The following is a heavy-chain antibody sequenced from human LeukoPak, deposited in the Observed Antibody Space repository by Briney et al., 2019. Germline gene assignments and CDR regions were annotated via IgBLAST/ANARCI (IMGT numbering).Heavy chain of an antibody. Sequence: GSLRLSCAASGFTFSSYAMSWVRQAPGKGLEWIGRIHYSGTTYYNPSLKSRVTISVDTSKNQFSLKLSSVTAAATAVYYCARGFFLQVKAGIRYFDWLWGYFDYWGQGTLVTVSS. V-gene: IGHV4-39*01. CDR3: ARGFFLQVKAGIRYFDWLWGYFDY. D-gene: IGHD3-9*01. CDR2: IHYSGTT. CDR1: GFTFSSYA. J-gene: IGHJ4*02.